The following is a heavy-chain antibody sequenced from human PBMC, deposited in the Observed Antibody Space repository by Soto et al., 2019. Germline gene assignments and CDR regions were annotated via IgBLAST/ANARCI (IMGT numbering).Heavy chain of an antibody. CDR1: GYTFTSYA. Sequence: ASVKVSCKASGYTFTSYAMHWVRQAPGQRLEWMGWINAGNGNTKYSQKFQGRVTITRDTSASTAYMELSSLRSEDTAVYYCARGDIVVVVAATFFDYWGQGTLVPVSS. D-gene: IGHD2-15*01. CDR3: ARGDIVVVVAATFFDY. V-gene: IGHV1-3*01. J-gene: IGHJ4*02. CDR2: INAGNGNT.